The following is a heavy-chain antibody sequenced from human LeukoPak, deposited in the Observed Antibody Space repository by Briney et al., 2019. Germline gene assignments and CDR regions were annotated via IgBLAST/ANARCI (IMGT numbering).Heavy chain of an antibody. D-gene: IGHD5-12*01. CDR1: GFSFSTFW. CDR2: INKDGSDK. V-gene: IGHV3-7*01. CDR3: ARDDRAPGYGWFDP. Sequence: GGSLRLSCAASGFSFSTFWMTWVRQAPGKELEWVASINKDGSDKYYVDSVKGRFTISRDNAKNSMYLQTNSLRDEDTAVYYCARDDRAPGYGWFDPWGQGTLVTVSS. J-gene: IGHJ5*02.